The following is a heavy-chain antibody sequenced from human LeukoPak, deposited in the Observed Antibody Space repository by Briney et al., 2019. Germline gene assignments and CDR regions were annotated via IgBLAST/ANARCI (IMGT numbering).Heavy chain of an antibody. J-gene: IGHJ4*02. V-gene: IGHV4-39*01. Sequence: SETLSLTCTVSGGSISSSSYYWGWIRQPRGKGLEWIGSIYYSGSTYYNPSLKSRVTISVDTSKNQFSLKLSSVTAADTAVYYCASRNYYDSSGYSRVDYWGQGTLVTVSS. D-gene: IGHD3-22*01. CDR2: IYYSGST. CDR3: ASRNYYDSSGYSRVDY. CDR1: GGSISSSSYY.